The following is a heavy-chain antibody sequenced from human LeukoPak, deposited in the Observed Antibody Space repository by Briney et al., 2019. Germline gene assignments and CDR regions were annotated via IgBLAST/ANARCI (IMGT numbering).Heavy chain of an antibody. D-gene: IGHD1-26*01. CDR1: GFTFSSYA. V-gene: IGHV3-23*01. J-gene: IGHJ3*02. CDR3: ARGLGDPGAFDI. Sequence: GGSLRLSCAASGFTFSSYAMSWVRQAPGKGLEWVSAISGSGGSTYYADSVKGRFTISRDNSKNTLYLQMNSLRAEDTAVYHCARGLGDPGAFDIWGQGTMVTVSS. CDR2: ISGSGGST.